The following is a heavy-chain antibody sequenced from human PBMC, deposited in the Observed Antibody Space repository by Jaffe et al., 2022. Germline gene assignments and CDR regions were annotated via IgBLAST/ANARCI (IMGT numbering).Heavy chain of an antibody. V-gene: IGHV5-51*01. Sequence: EVQLVQSGAEVKKPGESLKISCKGSGYSFTSYWIGWVRQMPGKGLEWMGIIYPGDSDTRYSPSFQGQVTISADKSISTAYLQWSSLKASDTAMYYCARHSERERYSSSSHFDYWGQGTLVTVSS. J-gene: IGHJ4*02. D-gene: IGHD6-6*01. CDR3: ARHSERERYSSSSHFDY. CDR1: GYSFTSYW. CDR2: IYPGDSDT.